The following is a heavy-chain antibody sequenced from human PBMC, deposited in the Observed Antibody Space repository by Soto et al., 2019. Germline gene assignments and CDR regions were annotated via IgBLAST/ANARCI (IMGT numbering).Heavy chain of an antibody. D-gene: IGHD5-18*01. CDR2: IYYSGST. J-gene: IGHJ4*02. CDR3: ARGYGRNFDY. V-gene: IGHV4-30-4*01. CDR1: GGSISSGDFC. Sequence: SETLSLTCTVSGGSISSGDFCWSWIRQPPGKGLEWIGYIYYSGSTYYNPSLKSRVTISVDTSKNQFSLKLTSVTAADTAVYYCARGYGRNFDYWGQGTLVTVSS.